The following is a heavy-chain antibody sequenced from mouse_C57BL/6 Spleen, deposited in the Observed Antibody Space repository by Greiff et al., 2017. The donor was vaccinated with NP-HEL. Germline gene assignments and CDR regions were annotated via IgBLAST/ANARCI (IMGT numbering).Heavy chain of an antibody. CDR3: ARDSNYDYWYFDV. D-gene: IGHD2-5*01. V-gene: IGHV5-4*01. CDR1: GFTFSSYA. CDR2: ISDGGSYT. Sequence: EVQGVESGGGLVKPGGSLKLSCAASGFTFSSYAMSWVRQTPEKRLEWVATISDGGSYTYYPDNVKGRFTISRDNAKNNLYLQMSHLKSEDTAMYYCARDSNYDYWYFDVWGTGTTVTVSS. J-gene: IGHJ1*03.